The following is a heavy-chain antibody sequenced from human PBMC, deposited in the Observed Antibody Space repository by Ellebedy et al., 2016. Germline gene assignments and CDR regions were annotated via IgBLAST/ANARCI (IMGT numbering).Heavy chain of an antibody. CDR2: ISSTGGYI. CDR3: ARGGVAVAGTRNWFDP. D-gene: IGHD6-19*01. V-gene: IGHV3-21*01. J-gene: IGHJ5*02. CDR1: GFTLSGYS. Sequence: GESLKISXAASGFTLSGYSMNWVRQAPGKGLEWVSYISSTGGYIYYADSLKGRFTISRDNAKNSLYLQMNSLRADDTAVYYCARGGVAVAGTRNWFDPWGQGTLVTVSS.